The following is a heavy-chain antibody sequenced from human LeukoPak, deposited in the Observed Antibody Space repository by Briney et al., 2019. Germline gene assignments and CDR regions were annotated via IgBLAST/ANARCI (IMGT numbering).Heavy chain of an antibody. J-gene: IGHJ4*02. D-gene: IGHD1-26*01. CDR2: ISYRGTT. CDR3: ARSFTENQLLRLGYFDF. V-gene: IGHV4-59*06. Sequence: SETLSLTCSVSGASTTSHYWNWIRQHPGKGLDWIGYISYRGTTFYNTSLESRISISADTSKNQFSLKLSSMTAADTAVYYCARSFTENQLLRLGYFDFWGQGALVTVSS. CDR1: GASTTSHY.